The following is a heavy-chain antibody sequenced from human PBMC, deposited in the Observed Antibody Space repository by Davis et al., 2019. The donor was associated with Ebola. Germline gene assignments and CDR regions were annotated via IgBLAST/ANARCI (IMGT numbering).Heavy chain of an antibody. Sequence: AASVKVSCKASGDTFTHYVFSWVRQAPGQGLEWVGRVIPVFNTANYAQKFQGRVTMTEDTSTDTAYMEVSSLRSEDTAVYYCTIVRAVYGSGAYLNFWGQGTLVTVSS. CDR3: TIVRAVYGSGAYLNF. J-gene: IGHJ4*02. CDR1: GDTFTHYV. CDR2: VIPVFNTA. D-gene: IGHD3-10*01. V-gene: IGHV1-69*06.